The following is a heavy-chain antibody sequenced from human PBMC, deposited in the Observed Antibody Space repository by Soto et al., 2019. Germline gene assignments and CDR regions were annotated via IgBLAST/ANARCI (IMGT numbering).Heavy chain of an antibody. CDR1: GYTFTSYG. D-gene: IGHD2-2*01. CDR2: ISAYNGNT. Sequence: GASVKVSCKASGYTFTSYGISWVRQAPGQGLEWMGWISAYNGNTNYAQKLQGRVTMTTDTSTSTAYMELRSLRSDDTAVYYCAITIPKDIVLVPAAMGAFDIWGQGTMVTVSS. CDR3: AITIPKDIVLVPAAMGAFDI. V-gene: IGHV1-18*01. J-gene: IGHJ3*02.